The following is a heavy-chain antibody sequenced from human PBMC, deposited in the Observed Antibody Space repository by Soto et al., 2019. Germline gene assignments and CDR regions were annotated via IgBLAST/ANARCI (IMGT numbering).Heavy chain of an antibody. J-gene: IGHJ4*02. CDR3: ARESGSYGAFDY. V-gene: IGHV3-33*01. D-gene: IGHD1-26*01. Sequence: QVQLVESGGGVVQPGRSLRLSCAASGFTFSSYGMHWVRQAPGRGRVWVAVIGYDGSNKYYANSVKGRFTISRDNSKNTLYLQMNSLRAEDTAVYYCARESGSYGAFDYWGQGTLVTVSS. CDR2: IGYDGSNK. CDR1: GFTFSSYG.